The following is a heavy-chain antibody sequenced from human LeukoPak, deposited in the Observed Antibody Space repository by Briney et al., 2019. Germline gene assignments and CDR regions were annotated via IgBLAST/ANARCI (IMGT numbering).Heavy chain of an antibody. CDR1: GYTFTSYG. J-gene: IGHJ6*03. V-gene: IGHV1-18*01. Sequence: GASVKVSCKASGYTFTSYGISWVRQAPGQGLEWMGWISAYNGSTSYAQKFQGRVTMTRDTSTSTVYMELSSLRSEDTAVYYCARDQKDYGDYRYYYYYYYMDVWGKGTTVTVSS. CDR2: ISAYNGST. D-gene: IGHD4-17*01. CDR3: ARDQKDYGDYRYYYYYYYMDV.